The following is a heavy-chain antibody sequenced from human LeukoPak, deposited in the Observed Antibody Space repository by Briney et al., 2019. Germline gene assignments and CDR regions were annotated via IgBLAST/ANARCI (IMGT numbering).Heavy chain of an antibody. CDR3: GRDMDV. Sequence: GGSLRLSCTTSGFNFRAYWMSWVRQAPGKGLEWVANIRQDGSEKYYVDSVKGRFTISRDNAKNSLYLQMNSLRAEDTAVYYCGRDMDVWSQGTTVTVSS. CDR2: IRQDGSEK. V-gene: IGHV3-7*01. CDR1: GFNFRAYW. J-gene: IGHJ6*02.